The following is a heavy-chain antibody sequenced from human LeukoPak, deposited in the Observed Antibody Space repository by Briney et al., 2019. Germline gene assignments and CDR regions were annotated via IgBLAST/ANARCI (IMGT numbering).Heavy chain of an antibody. CDR3: ARGNYGDAFDI. D-gene: IGHD4-17*01. J-gene: IGHJ3*02. CDR2: ISSSSSTI. CDR1: GFTFSSYS. Sequence: GGSLRLSCAASGFTFSSYSMNWVRQAPGKGLEWVSYISSSSSTIYYADSVKGRFTISRDNAKNSLYLQMNSLRAEDTAVYYRARGNYGDAFDIWGQGTMVTVSS. V-gene: IGHV3-48*01.